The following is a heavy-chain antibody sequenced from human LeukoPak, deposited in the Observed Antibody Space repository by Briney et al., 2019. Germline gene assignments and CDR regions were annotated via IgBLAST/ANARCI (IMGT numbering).Heavy chain of an antibody. CDR1: GFTFSYYN. J-gene: IGHJ4*02. D-gene: IGHD3-9*01. V-gene: IGHV3-21*04. Sequence: GGSLRLSCAASGFTFSYYNMYWLRQAPGKGLEWVSSISSSSGYIYYADSVKGRFTISRDNSKNTLYLQMNSLRTEDTAVYYCAKAEGNDTLAGPVYWGQGTLVTVSS. CDR2: ISSSSGYI. CDR3: AKAEGNDTLAGPVY.